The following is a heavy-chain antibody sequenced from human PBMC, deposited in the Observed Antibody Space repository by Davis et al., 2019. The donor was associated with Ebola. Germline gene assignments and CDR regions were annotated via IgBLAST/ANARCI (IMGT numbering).Heavy chain of an antibody. D-gene: IGHD5-24*01. V-gene: IGHV3-21*04. Sequence: PGGSLRLSCAASGFNFNTYAMNWVRQAPGKGLEWVSSITSSSSHIYYADSVKGRFTISRDNSKNTLYLQMNSLRVEDTAVYYCAKRSLDGYIDYWGQGTLVTVSS. CDR2: ITSSSSHI. CDR3: AKRSLDGYIDY. J-gene: IGHJ4*02. CDR1: GFNFNTYA.